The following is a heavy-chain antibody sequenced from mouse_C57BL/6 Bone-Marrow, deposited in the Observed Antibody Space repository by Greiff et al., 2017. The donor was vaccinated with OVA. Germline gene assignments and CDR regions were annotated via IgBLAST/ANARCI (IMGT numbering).Heavy chain of an antibody. CDR2: IYPGSGST. Sequence: QVQLQQPGAELVKPGASVKMSCKASGYTFTSYWITWVKQRPGQGLEWIGDIYPGSGSTNYNEKFKSKATLTVDTSSSTADMQLSSLTSEDSAVYYCARRPQLRLPIYYAMDYWGQGTSVTVSS. J-gene: IGHJ4*01. D-gene: IGHD3-2*02. CDR3: ARRPQLRLPIYYAMDY. CDR1: GYTFTSYW. V-gene: IGHV1-55*01.